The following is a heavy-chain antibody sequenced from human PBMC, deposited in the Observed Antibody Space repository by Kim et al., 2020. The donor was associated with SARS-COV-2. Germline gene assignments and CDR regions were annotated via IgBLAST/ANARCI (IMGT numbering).Heavy chain of an antibody. CDR1: GFTFSSYG. CDR3: AKVFVPYSGYDHTFDY. D-gene: IGHD5-12*01. J-gene: IGHJ4*02. V-gene: IGHV3-30*18. Sequence: GGSLRLSCAASGFTFSSYGMHWVRQAPGKGLEWVSVISYDGSNKYYADSVKGRFTISRDNSKNTLYLQMNSLRAEDTAVYYCAKVFVPYSGYDHTFDYWGQGTLVTVSS. CDR2: ISYDGSNK.